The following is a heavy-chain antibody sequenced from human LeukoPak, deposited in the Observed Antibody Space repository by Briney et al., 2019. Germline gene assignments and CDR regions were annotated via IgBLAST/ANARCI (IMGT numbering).Heavy chain of an antibody. J-gene: IGHJ6*04. CDR1: GFSFSSYW. CDR2: IKQDGSEQ. CDR3: AELGITMIGGV. Sequence: GGSLRLSCAPSGFSFSSYWMAWVRQAPGKGLEWVGNIKQDGSEQYYVDSLQGRFTISRDNAKNSLYLQMNSLRAEDTAVYYCAELGITMIGGVWGKGTTVTISS. V-gene: IGHV3-7*01. D-gene: IGHD3-10*02.